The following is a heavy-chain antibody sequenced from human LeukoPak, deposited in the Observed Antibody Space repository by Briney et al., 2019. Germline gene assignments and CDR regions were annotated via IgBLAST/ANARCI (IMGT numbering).Heavy chain of an antibody. J-gene: IGHJ3*02. D-gene: IGHD3-22*01. V-gene: IGHV3-23*01. CDR1: GFTFSSYA. CDR2: ISGSGGST. Sequence: GGSLRLSCAASGFTFSSYAMSWVRQAPGKGLERVSAISGSGGSTYYADSVKGRFTISRDNSKNTLYLQMNSLRAEDTAVYYCAKDLPTYYYDSSGLWGQSWDAFDIWGQGTMVTVSS. CDR3: AKDLPTYYYDSSGLWGQSWDAFDI.